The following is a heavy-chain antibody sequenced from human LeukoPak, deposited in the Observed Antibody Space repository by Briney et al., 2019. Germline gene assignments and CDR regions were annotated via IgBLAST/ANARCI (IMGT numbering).Heavy chain of an antibody. CDR1: GYTFTSYA. V-gene: IGHV7-4-1*02. CDR3: ARWDYASSGYALYYFDY. J-gene: IGHJ4*02. Sequence: RASVKVSCKASGYTFTSYAMNWVRQAPGQGLEWMGWFNTYTGNPTYAQGFTGRFVFSLDTSVSTAYLQISSLKAEDTAVYYCARWDYASSGYALYYFDYWGQGTLVTVSS. D-gene: IGHD3-22*01. CDR2: FNTYTGNP.